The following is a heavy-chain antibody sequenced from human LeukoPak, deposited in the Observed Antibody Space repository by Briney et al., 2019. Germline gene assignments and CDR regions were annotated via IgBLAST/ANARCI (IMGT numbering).Heavy chain of an antibody. V-gene: IGHV3-30*02. CDR2: VRYDGSDK. Sequence: GGSLRLSCAASGFTFSTYGMHWVRQAPGKGLEWVAFVRYDGSDKYYVDSVKGRFTISGDNSRNTLYLQMNSLRAEDTAVYYCAKGAGYGDLGYFYYMDVWGKGTTVTVSS. CDR1: GFTFSTYG. J-gene: IGHJ6*03. D-gene: IGHD4-17*01. CDR3: AKGAGYGDLGYFYYMDV.